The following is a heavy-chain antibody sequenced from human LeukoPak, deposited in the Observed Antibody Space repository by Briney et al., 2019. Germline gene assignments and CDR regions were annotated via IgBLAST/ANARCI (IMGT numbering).Heavy chain of an antibody. V-gene: IGHV3-30*18. D-gene: IGHD2-2*01. Sequence: GGSLRLSCAASGFTFSSYGMHWVRQAPGKGLEWVAVISYDGSSKYYADSVKGRFTISRDNSKNTLYLQMNSLRAEDTAVYYCAKDYEIGDIVVVPAAPLFDYWGQGTLVTVSS. CDR3: AKDYEIGDIVVVPAAPLFDY. J-gene: IGHJ4*02. CDR2: ISYDGSSK. CDR1: GFTFSSYG.